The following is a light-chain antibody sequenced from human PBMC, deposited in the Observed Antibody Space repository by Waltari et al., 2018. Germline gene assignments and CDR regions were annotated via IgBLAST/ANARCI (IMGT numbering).Light chain of an antibody. Sequence: EIVLTQSPATLSLSPGERATLPCRASQIVSSYLAWYQQKPGQAPSLLIYDASNRATGIPARFSGSGSGTDFTLTISSLEPEDFAVYYCQQRSNWPLFGQGTKVEIK. CDR1: QIVSSY. J-gene: IGKJ1*01. CDR3: QQRSNWPL. CDR2: DAS. V-gene: IGKV3-11*01.